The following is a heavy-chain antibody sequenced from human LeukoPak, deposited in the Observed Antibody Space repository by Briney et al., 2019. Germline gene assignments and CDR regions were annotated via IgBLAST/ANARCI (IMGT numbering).Heavy chain of an antibody. CDR2: ISTYNGNT. V-gene: IGHV1-18*01. D-gene: IGHD4-17*01. CDR1: GYISPFYG. J-gene: IGHJ4*02. Sequence: GASVKVSCKVSGYISPFYGITWVRQAPGQGLEWMGWISTYNGNTNYAQKLQGRVTMTTDTSTSTAYMELRSLISDDAAVYYCARGDDYGDYWGLYWGQGTLVTVSS. CDR3: ARGDDYGDYWGLY.